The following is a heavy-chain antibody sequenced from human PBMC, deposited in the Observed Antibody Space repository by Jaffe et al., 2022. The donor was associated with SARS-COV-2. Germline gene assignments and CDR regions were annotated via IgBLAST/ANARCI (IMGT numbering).Heavy chain of an antibody. Sequence: QVQLQESGPGLVKPSETLSLTCTVSGGSISSYYWSWIRQPPGKGLEWIGYIYYSGSTNYNPSLKSRVTISVDTSKNQFSLKLSSVTAADTAVYYCARGGSTSCLTCYYYYYMDVWGKGTTVTVSS. V-gene: IGHV4-59*01. D-gene: IGHD2-2*01. CDR2: IYYSGST. CDR3: ARGGSTSCLTCYYYYYMDV. J-gene: IGHJ6*03. CDR1: GGSISSYY.